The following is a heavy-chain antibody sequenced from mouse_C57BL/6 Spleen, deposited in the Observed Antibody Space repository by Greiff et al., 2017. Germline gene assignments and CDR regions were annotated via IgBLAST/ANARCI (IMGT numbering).Heavy chain of an antibody. D-gene: IGHD2-4*01. Sequence: VKLMESGPGLVQPSQSLSITCTVSGFSLTSYGVHWVRQSPGKGLEWLGVIWSGGSTDYNAAFISRLSISKDNSKSQVFFKMNSLQADDTAIYYCASYYDYRYFDVWGTGTTVTVSS. V-gene: IGHV2-2*01. J-gene: IGHJ1*03. CDR3: ASYYDYRYFDV. CDR2: IWSGGST. CDR1: GFSLTSYG.